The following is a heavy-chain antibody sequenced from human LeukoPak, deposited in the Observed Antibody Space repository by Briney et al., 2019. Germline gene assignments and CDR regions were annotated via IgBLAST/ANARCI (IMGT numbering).Heavy chain of an antibody. D-gene: IGHD2-15*01. V-gene: IGHV1-46*01. J-gene: IGHJ4*02. Sequence: ASVKVSCKASGYTFTSYYMHWVRQAPGQGLEWMGIINPSGGSTSYAQKFQGRVTMTRDTSTSTVYMELSSLRSEDTAVYYCARGAPGLGYCSGGSCYHLGGYFDYWGQGTLVTVSS. CDR3: ARGAPGLGYCSGGSCYHLGGYFDY. CDR2: INPSGGST. CDR1: GYTFTSYY.